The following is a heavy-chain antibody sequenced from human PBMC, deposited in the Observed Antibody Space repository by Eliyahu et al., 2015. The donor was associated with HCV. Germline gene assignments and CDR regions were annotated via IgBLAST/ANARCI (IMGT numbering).Heavy chain of an antibody. Sequence: EVQLVESGGGLVQPGGSLRLSCVASESTFSNYWMXWVRQAPGEGVGWVPRINNDGSSTNYADSVKGRFTISRDNAKNTLYLQMNSLRAEDTAVYYCAKVPIGGDAGAFDIWGQGTMVTVSS. CDR2: INNDGSST. D-gene: IGHD2-21*02. CDR3: AKVPIGGDAGAFDI. CDR1: ESTFSNYW. V-gene: IGHV3-74*01. J-gene: IGHJ3*02.